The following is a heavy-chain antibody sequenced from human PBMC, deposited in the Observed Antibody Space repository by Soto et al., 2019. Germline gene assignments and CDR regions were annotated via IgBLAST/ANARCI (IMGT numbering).Heavy chain of an antibody. J-gene: IGHJ6*02. CDR2: INGYNGNT. V-gene: IGHV1-18*01. Sequence: QVQLVQSGAEVKKPGASVKVSCKASGYTFSRSGISWVRQAPGQGLEWMGWINGYNGNTNYTQKMQGRITMTTDTPTSTAYMELRSLRSDDTAVYYCARMGDVPYYYYGMDVCGQGNTVIVSS. CDR3: ARMGDVPYYYYGMDV. CDR1: GYTFSRSG. D-gene: IGHD3-16*01.